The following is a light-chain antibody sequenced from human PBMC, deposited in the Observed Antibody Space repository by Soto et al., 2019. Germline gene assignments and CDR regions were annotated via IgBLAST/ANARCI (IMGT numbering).Light chain of an antibody. Sequence: EIVVTQSPATLSVSPGERATLSCRASQSVSNNLAWYMQKPSQAPRLLIYGASTRATGIPARFSGSGSGTEFTLTISSLQSEDFTVYYCQQYNNWPLTFGGGTKVEIK. CDR2: GAS. V-gene: IGKV3-15*01. CDR3: QQYNNWPLT. CDR1: QSVSNN. J-gene: IGKJ4*01.